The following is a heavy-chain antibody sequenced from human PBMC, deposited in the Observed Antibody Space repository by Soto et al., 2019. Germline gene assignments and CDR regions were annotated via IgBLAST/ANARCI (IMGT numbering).Heavy chain of an antibody. CDR2: ISSKSSYK. V-gene: IGHV3-21*01. CDR1: GFTFSSYS. D-gene: IGHD2-21*02. CDR3: ARDPLYCGGDCYFDF. J-gene: IGHJ4*02. Sequence: EVQLVESGGDLVKPGGSLRLSCAASGFTFSSYSMSWVRQAPGKGLEWVSSISSKSSYKYFADSMKDRFTISRDNAKNSLYLQMNSLRVEYTAVYYCARDPLYCGGDCYFDFWGQGTLVTVSS.